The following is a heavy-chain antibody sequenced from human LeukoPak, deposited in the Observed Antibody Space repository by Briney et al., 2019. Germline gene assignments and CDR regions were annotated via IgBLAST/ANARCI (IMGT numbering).Heavy chain of an antibody. D-gene: IGHD4-17*01. Sequence: GGSLRLSCAASGFTFSSYAMSWVRQAPGKGLEWVSAISGSGGSTYYADSVRGRFTISRDNSKNTLYLQMNSLRAEDTAVYYCAKVSTVSHYFDYWGQGTLVTVSS. CDR1: GFTFSSYA. V-gene: IGHV3-23*01. J-gene: IGHJ4*02. CDR2: ISGSGGST. CDR3: AKVSTVSHYFDY.